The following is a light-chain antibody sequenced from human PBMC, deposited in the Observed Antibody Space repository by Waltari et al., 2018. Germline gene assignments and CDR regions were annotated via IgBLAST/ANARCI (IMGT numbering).Light chain of an antibody. J-gene: IGLJ3*02. CDR3: QSFDSSLSASV. V-gene: IGLV1-40*01. Sequence: QSVLTQPPSMSGAPGQKVTIPCTGGSSNFGAGYDVHWYQQFPGTAPKLLILGNTNRPAGVPGRFSGSRSGTSASLAIAGLQSEDEAVYYCQSFDSSLSASVFGGGTKLTVL. CDR2: GNT. CDR1: SSNFGAGYD.